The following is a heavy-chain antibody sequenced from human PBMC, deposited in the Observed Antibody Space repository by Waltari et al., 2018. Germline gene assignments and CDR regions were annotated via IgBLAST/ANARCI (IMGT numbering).Heavy chain of an antibody. J-gene: IGHJ4*02. Sequence: EVQLLESGGGLVQPGGSLRLSCPASGFTFSRFAMNWVRQAPGKGLEWVSIINDRGDITNTADSVKGRFTVSRDNSKNTLFLHIKNLTVEDTAVYYCATRNYLDSWGRGALVTVSS. CDR1: GFTFSRFA. CDR2: INDRGDIT. V-gene: IGHV3-23*01. CDR3: ATRNYLDS.